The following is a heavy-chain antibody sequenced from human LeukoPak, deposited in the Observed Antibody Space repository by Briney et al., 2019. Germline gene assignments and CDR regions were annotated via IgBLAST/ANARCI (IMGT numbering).Heavy chain of an antibody. V-gene: IGHV3-30*14. CDR3: ASSSGWYDEGYFDY. D-gene: IGHD6-19*01. J-gene: IGHJ4*02. CDR2: IAYDGKSE. CDR1: GFTFSNYA. Sequence: PGGSLRLSCAASGFTFSNYAMHWVRQAPGKGLEWVSFIAYDGKSEFHADSVKGRFTISRHNSKNTLYLQMNSLRAEDTAVYYCASSSGWYDEGYFDYWGQGTLVTVSS.